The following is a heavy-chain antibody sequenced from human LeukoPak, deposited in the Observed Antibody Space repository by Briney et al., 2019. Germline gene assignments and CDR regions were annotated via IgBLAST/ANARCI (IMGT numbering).Heavy chain of an antibody. Sequence: SETLSLTCTVSGGSISSGGYSWSWIRQPPGKGLEWIGYIYHSGSTYYNPSLKSRVTISVDRSKNQFSLKLSSVTAADTAVYYCARDGSIRGYYHGMDVWGQGTRSPSP. J-gene: IGHJ6*02. CDR2: IYHSGST. CDR1: GGSISSGGYS. V-gene: IGHV4-30-2*01. CDR3: ARDGSIRGYYHGMDV. D-gene: IGHD1-26*01.